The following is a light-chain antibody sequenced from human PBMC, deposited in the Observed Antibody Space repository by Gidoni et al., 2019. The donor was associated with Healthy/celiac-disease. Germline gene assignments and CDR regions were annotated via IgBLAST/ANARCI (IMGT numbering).Light chain of an antibody. V-gene: IGLV3-1*01. CDR3: QAWDSSLEV. Sequence: SYELTQPPSVSVSPGQTASITCSGDKFGDKYACWYQQKPGQSPVLVIYQDSKRPSGIPERFSGSNTGNTATLTISGTQAMDEADYYCQAWDSSLEVFGRGTKLTVL. CDR2: QDS. CDR1: KFGDKY. J-gene: IGLJ2*01.